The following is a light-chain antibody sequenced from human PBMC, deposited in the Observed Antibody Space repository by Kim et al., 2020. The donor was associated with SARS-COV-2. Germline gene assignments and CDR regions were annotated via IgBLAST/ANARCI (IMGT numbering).Light chain of an antibody. CDR2: GAS. Sequence: EVVLTQSPATLSFSPGERATLSCRASQSVDTYLAWYQQKPGQAPRLLIYGASNRASGVPDRFIGSGSGTYFTLTITSLEPEDFAVYFCQQRDNWPPTTFGQGTKLEI. J-gene: IGKJ2*01. CDR3: QQRDNWPPTT. V-gene: IGKV3-11*01. CDR1: QSVDTY.